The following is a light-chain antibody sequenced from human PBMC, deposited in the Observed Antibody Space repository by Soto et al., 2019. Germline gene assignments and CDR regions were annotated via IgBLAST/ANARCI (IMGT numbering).Light chain of an antibody. CDR3: QQCGSSPWT. V-gene: IGKV3-20*01. J-gene: IGKJ1*01. CDR2: AAS. Sequence: VLPQSPGTLSLSPFSIANMSFICSQSVSSYYLAWYQQKPGQAPRLLIYAASSRATGIPDRFSGGGSGTDFTLTISRLEPEDFAVYYCQQCGSSPWTCGQGNKV. CDR1: QSVSSYY.